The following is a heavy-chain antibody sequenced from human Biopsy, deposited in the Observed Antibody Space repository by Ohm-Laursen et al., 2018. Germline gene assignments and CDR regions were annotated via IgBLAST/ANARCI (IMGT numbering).Heavy chain of an antibody. Sequence: ASVNVSCKASGYTFTGKYFHSGGQVAGEGLEWMGWINPHSGTTKFAQDFQGRVTMARDTSITTAYMELRRLRSDVTAVYYCAKGQDLRGGAQYFQHWGQGALVAVSS. V-gene: IGHV1-2*02. CDR1: GYTFTGKY. D-gene: IGHD2-15*01. J-gene: IGHJ1*01. CDR3: AKGQDLRGGAQYFQH. CDR2: INPHSGTT.